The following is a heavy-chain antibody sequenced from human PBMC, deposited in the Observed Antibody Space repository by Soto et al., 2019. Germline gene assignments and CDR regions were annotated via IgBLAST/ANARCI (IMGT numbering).Heavy chain of an antibody. CDR1: GFAFNNYG. CDR2: ISKSDYT. V-gene: IGHV3-21*04. D-gene: IGHD6-19*01. J-gene: IGHJ4*02. Sequence: GGSLRLSCTVSGFAFNNYGINWVRQAPGKGLEWVSSISKSDYTYYSDSVKGRFAISRDNAKSSVSLQMNTLRVEDTAIYYCARGYLFNPEYSSGWYLDSWGQGTQVTVSS. CDR3: ARGYLFNPEYSSGWYLDS.